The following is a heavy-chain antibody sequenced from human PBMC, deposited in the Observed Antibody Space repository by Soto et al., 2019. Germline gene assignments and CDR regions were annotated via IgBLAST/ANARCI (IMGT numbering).Heavy chain of an antibody. CDR3: SRRYYDILTGYYNPYYFDY. CDR1: GYSFTSYW. CDR2: IYPGDSDT. Sequence: PGESLKISCKGSGYSFTSYWIGWVRQMPGKGLELMGIIYPGDSDTRYSPSFQGQVTISADKSISTAYLQWSSLKASDTAMYYFSRRYYDILTGYYNPYYFDYWGQGTLVTVSS. J-gene: IGHJ4*02. D-gene: IGHD3-9*01. V-gene: IGHV5-51*01.